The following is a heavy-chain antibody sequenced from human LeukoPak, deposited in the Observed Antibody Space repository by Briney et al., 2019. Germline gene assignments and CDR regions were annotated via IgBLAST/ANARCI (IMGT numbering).Heavy chain of an antibody. D-gene: IGHD3-10*01. CDR1: GYTFTSYG. J-gene: IGHJ4*02. CDR2: ISAYNGNT. V-gene: IGHV1-18*01. Sequence: ASVKVSCKASGYTFTSYGISWVRQAPGQGLEWMGWISAYNGNTNYAQKLQGRVTMTTDKSTSTAYMELRSLRSDDTAVYYCAREPSGSYYNVPLNFDXXGQGTXVTV. CDR3: AREPSGSYYNVPLNFDX.